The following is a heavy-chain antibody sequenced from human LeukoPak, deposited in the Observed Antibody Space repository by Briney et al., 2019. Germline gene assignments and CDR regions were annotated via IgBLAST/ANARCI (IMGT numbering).Heavy chain of an antibody. CDR3: ARLGKGNPYYYGSGTRREFDY. Sequence: SETLSLTCTVSGGSISSSSYYWGWIRQPPGKGLEWIGSIYYSGSTYYNPSLKSRVAISVDTSKNQFSLRLSSVTAADTAVYYCARLGKGNPYYYGSGTRREFDYWGQGTLVTVSS. CDR2: IYYSGST. CDR1: GGSISSSSYY. V-gene: IGHV4-39*07. J-gene: IGHJ4*02. D-gene: IGHD3-10*01.